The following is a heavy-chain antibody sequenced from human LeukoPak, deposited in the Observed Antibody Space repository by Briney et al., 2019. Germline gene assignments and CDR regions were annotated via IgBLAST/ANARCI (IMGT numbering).Heavy chain of an antibody. Sequence: SETLSLTCSVSGDSSSHYYWSWVRQPPGKGLEWIGYIYYSGSTNYNPSLKSRVTISVDTSKNQFSLKLSSVTAADTAVYYCARGPRYYDILTGYSDWFDPWGQGTLVTVSS. CDR1: GDSSSHYY. J-gene: IGHJ5*02. D-gene: IGHD3-9*01. CDR2: IYYSGST. V-gene: IGHV4-59*01. CDR3: ARGPRYYDILTGYSDWFDP.